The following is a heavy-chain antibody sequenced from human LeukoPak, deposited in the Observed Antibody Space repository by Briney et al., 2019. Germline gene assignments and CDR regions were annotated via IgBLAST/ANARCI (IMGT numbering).Heavy chain of an antibody. V-gene: IGHV1-18*01. Sequence: ASVKVSCKASGYTFTSYGISWVRQAPGQGLEWMGWISAYNGNTNYAQKLQGRVTMTTDTSTSTAYTELRSLRSDDTAVYYCARDGKLPSHFDYWGQGTLVTVSS. CDR1: GYTFTSYG. CDR2: ISAYNGNT. J-gene: IGHJ4*02. CDR3: ARDGKLPSHFDY. D-gene: IGHD4-23*01.